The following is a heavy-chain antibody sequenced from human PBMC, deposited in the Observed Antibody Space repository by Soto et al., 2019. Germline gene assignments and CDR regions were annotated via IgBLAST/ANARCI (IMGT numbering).Heavy chain of an antibody. J-gene: IGHJ4*02. Sequence: GGSLRLSCAASGFTFSICAMSWVRQAPGKGLEWVSAVSGSGDSTYYADSVKGRFTVSRDNSKNTLYLQMNSLRGEDTAVYYCGKHSENYYGFDIWGQGTLVTVSS. CDR3: GKHSENYYGFDI. D-gene: IGHD1-26*01. V-gene: IGHV3-23*01. CDR1: GFTFSICA. CDR2: VSGSGDST.